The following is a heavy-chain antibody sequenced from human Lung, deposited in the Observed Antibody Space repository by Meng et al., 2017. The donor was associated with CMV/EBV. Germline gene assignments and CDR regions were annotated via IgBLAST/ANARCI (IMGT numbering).Heavy chain of an antibody. CDR2: ISGTGATT. J-gene: IGHJ4*02. CDR1: GFTSSNYA. Sequence: LTCAASGFTSSNYAINWVRQAPGKGLEWVSAISGTGATTYYADSVRGRFTISRDNSKNSVHLQMNSLRAEDTAMYYCAKTSAAARVYYFDYWGPGTLVTVSS. D-gene: IGHD6-13*01. CDR3: AKTSAAARVYYFDY. V-gene: IGHV3-23*01.